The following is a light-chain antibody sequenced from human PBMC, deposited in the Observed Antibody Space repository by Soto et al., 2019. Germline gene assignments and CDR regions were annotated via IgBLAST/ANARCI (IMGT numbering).Light chain of an antibody. CDR3: CSFAGSDTYV. CDR1: SSNVGTYNL. Sequence: QSVLTQPASVSGSPEQSITISCTGTSSNVGTYNLVSWYQQHPGKVPKLMIYEDSKRPSGVSNRFSGSKSGNTASLTISGLQAEAEADYYCCSFAGSDTYVFGTGTKLTVL. J-gene: IGLJ1*01. V-gene: IGLV2-23*01. CDR2: EDS.